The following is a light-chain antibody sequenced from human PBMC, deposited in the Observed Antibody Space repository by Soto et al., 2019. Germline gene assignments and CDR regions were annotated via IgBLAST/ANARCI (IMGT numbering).Light chain of an antibody. Sequence: DIQMTQSPSSLCASVGDIFTITCRASQSISSYLNWYQQKPGKAPTLLSYAASSLQSGVPSRFRGSGYGTDFALTITSLQPEDFATYYCQQSYNSPPITFGQGTRLEIK. J-gene: IGKJ5*01. CDR1: QSISSY. CDR2: AAS. CDR3: QQSYNSPPIT. V-gene: IGKV1-39*01.